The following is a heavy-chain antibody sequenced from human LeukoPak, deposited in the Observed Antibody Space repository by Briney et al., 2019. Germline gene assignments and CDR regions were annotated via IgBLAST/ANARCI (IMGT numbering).Heavy chain of an antibody. Sequence: GGSLRLSCAASGFTFSSYGMHWVRQAPGKGLEWVAVISYDGSNKYYADSVKGRFTISRDNSKNTLYLQMNSLRAEDTAVYYCAKDLVVAAANDAFDIWGQGTMVTVSS. CDR1: GFTFSSYG. CDR3: AKDLVVAAANDAFDI. V-gene: IGHV3-30*18. J-gene: IGHJ3*02. CDR2: ISYDGSNK. D-gene: IGHD2-2*01.